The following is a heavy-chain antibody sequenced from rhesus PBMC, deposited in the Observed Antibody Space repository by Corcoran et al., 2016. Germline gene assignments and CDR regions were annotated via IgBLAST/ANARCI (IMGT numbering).Heavy chain of an antibody. V-gene: IGHV4-169*01. CDR2: IYGSGSST. J-gene: IGHJ4*01. D-gene: IGHD6-13*01. CDR3: ARGGIAAEFDY. Sequence: QLQLQESGPGLVKPSETLSVSCAVSGGAISSSYWSWIRQAPGKGREWIGYIYGSGSSTNYNPSLRSRVTLSVDTSKNQFSLKLSSGTAADTAVYYCARGGIAAEFDYWGQGVLVTVSS. CDR1: GGAISSSY.